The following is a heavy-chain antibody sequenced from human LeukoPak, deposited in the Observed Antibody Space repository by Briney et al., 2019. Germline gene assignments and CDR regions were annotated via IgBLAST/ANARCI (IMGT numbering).Heavy chain of an antibody. D-gene: IGHD2-2*01. CDR3: ARDMHCGAGMDV. V-gene: IGHV3-7*05. CDR2: IKQDGSEK. CDR1: GFTFSNYW. J-gene: IGHJ6*02. Sequence: PGGSLRLSCAASGFTFSNYWMHWVRQAPGKGLEWVANIKQDGSEKYYVDFVKGRFTISRDNAKNSLYLQMNSLRVEDAAVYYCARDMHCGAGMDVWGQGTTVTVSS.